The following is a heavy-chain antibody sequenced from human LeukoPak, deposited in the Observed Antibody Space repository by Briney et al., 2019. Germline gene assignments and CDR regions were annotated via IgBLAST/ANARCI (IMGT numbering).Heavy chain of an antibody. J-gene: IGHJ4*02. CDR3: ARLPLHDILTGYYMDY. CDR2: INADTGNT. CDR1: GYTFTTYT. V-gene: IGHV1-3*03. Sequence: ASVKVSCKASGYTFTTYTMHWVRQAPGQRLEWMGWINADTGNTKCSQEFQGRLTITRDTSASTVYMDLSSLKSEDMAVYYCARLPLHDILTGYYMDYWGQGTLVTVSS. D-gene: IGHD3-9*01.